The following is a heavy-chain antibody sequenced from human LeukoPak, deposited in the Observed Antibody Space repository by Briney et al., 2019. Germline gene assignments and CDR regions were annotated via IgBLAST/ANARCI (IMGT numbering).Heavy chain of an antibody. CDR2: ISSSGDST. V-gene: IGHV3-23*01. J-gene: IGHJ4*02. CDR1: GFIFSSYA. CDR3: ARQLGYCSGGSCYFDF. D-gene: IGHD2-15*01. Sequence: SGGSLRLSCAASGFIFSSYAMSWVRQVPGEGLEWVSAISSSGDSTYSADSVKGRFTISRDSSSNTLYLQLNGLRVEDTAVYYCARQLGYCSGGSCYFDFWGQGTLVTVAS.